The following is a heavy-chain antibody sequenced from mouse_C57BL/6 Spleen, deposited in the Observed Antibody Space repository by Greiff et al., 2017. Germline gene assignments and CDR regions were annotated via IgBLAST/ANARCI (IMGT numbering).Heavy chain of an antibody. CDR2: ISSGGSYT. D-gene: IGHD1-1*01. J-gene: IGHJ4*01. Sequence: DVQLVESGGDLVKPGGSLKLSCAASGFTFSSYGMSWVRQTPDKRLEWVATISSGGSYTYYPDSVKGRFTISRDNAKNTLYLQMSSLKSEDTAMYYCARHDYYGSSYDAMDYWGQGTSVTVSS. CDR1: GFTFSSYG. CDR3: ARHDYYGSSYDAMDY. V-gene: IGHV5-6*01.